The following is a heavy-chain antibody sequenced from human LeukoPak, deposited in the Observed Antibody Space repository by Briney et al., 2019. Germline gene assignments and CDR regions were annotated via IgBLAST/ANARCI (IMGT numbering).Heavy chain of an antibody. Sequence: SETLSLTCTASGGSISSSSYYWGWIRQPPGKGLEWIGSIYYSGSTYYNPSLKSRVTISVDTSKNQFSLKLSSVTAADTAVYYCARRQLEKIAVADWFDPWGQGTLVTVSS. CDR2: IYYSGST. D-gene: IGHD6-19*01. J-gene: IGHJ5*02. CDR3: ARRQLEKIAVADWFDP. CDR1: GGSISSSSYY. V-gene: IGHV4-39*01.